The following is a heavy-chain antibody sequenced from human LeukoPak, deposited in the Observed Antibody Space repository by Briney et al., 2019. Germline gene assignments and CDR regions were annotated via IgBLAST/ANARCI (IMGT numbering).Heavy chain of an antibody. D-gene: IGHD3-10*01. CDR1: GFTFSSYG. J-gene: IGHJ5*02. V-gene: IGHV3-30*18. CDR3: AKDAYYGSGSPNWFDP. Sequence: PGGSLRLSCAASGFTFSSYGMHWVRQAPGKGLEWVAVISYDGSNKYYADSVKGRFTISRDNSKNTLYLQMNSLRAEDTAVYYCAKDAYYGSGSPNWFDPWGQGTLVTVSS. CDR2: ISYDGSNK.